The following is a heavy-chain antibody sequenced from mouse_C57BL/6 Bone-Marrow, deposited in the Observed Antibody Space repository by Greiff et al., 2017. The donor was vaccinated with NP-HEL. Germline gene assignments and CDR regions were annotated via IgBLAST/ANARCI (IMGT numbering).Heavy chain of an antibody. Sequence: QVTLKGSGPGILQSSQTLSLTCSFSGFSLSPSGMGVSGIRQPSGKGLEWLAPFYWVVAKRYNPSLKSRLTISKDTSRNQVFLKITSVDTADTATYYCARIYDGYLYAMDYWGQGTSVTVSS. CDR2: FYWVVAK. D-gene: IGHD2-3*01. CDR3: ARIYDGYLYAMDY. J-gene: IGHJ4*01. V-gene: IGHV8-12*01. CDR1: GFSLSPSGMG.